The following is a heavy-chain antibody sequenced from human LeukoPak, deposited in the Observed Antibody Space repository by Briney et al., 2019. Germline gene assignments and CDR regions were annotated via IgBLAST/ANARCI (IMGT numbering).Heavy chain of an antibody. V-gene: IGHV3-11*01. J-gene: IGHJ4*02. CDR1: WFTLSVQH. CDR3: ARARAYGDYPYYFDY. CDR2: ISSSDSTI. Sequence: SGGSLSLSCAAWWFTLSVQHVSWMPPPRGEGVEGVSYISSSDSTIYYADSVKGRFTISRDNAKNSLYLQMNSLRAEDTAVYYCARARAYGDYPYYFDYWGQGTLVTVSS. D-gene: IGHD4-17*01.